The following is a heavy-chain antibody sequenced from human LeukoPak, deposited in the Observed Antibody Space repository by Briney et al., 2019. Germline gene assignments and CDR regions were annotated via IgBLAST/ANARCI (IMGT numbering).Heavy chain of an antibody. CDR3: ARQSAGDFDY. D-gene: IGHD6-13*01. J-gene: IGHJ4*02. CDR1: GGSISSSSYY. Sequence: SETLSLTCTASGGSISSSSYYWGWIRQPPGKGLEWIGSIYYSGSTYYNPSLKSRVTISVDTSKNQFSLKLSSVTAADTAVHYCARQSAGDFDYWGQGTLVTVSS. V-gene: IGHV4-39*01. CDR2: IYYSGST.